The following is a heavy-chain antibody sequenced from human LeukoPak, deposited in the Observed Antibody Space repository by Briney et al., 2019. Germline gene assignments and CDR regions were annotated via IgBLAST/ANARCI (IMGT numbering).Heavy chain of an antibody. CDR2: IIPIFGTA. V-gene: IGHV1-69*13. Sequence: GASVKVSCKASGGTFSSYAISWVRQAPGQGLEWMGGIIPIFGTANYAQKFQGRVTITADESTSTAYMELSSLRSEDTAVYYCARGPEVVVYDTLYYYYGMDVWGQGTTVTVSS. CDR3: ARGPEVVVYDTLYYYYGMDV. D-gene: IGHD2-8*02. J-gene: IGHJ6*02. CDR1: GGTFSSYA.